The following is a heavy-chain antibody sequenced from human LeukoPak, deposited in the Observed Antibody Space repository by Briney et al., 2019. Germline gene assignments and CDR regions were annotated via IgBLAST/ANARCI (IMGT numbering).Heavy chain of an antibody. D-gene: IGHD2-15*01. J-gene: IGHJ5*01. V-gene: IGHV1-2*06. CDR3: ARGYCSGGSCYLVENWFDF. CDR2: INPKSGDT. CDR1: GYTFSDYY. Sequence: ASVKVSCKASGYTFSDYYMYWLRQAPGEGLEGMGRINPKSGDTNYAQNFQGRVTMTRDTSMNTAYMELSRLRSDATAVYFCARGYCSGGSCYLVENWFDFWGQGTLVTVSS.